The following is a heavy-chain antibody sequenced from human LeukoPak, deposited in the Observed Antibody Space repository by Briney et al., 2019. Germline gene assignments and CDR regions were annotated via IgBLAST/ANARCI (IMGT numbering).Heavy chain of an antibody. V-gene: IGHV3-33*01. CDR1: GFTFSSYG. CDR3: ARGLGLGYYDSSGYSDFDY. Sequence: PGRSLRLSCAASGFTFSSYGMPWVRQAPGKGLEWVAVIWYDGSNKYYADSVKGRFTISRDNSKNTLYLQMNSLRAEDTALYYCARGLGLGYYDSSGYSDFDYWGQGTLVTVSS. D-gene: IGHD3-22*01. J-gene: IGHJ4*02. CDR2: IWYDGSNK.